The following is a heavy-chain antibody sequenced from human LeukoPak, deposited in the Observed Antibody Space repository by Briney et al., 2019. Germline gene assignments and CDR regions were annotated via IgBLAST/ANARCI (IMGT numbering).Heavy chain of an antibody. CDR3: ARGYSSSWNTWFDP. J-gene: IGHJ5*02. CDR2: ISSSSSTI. D-gene: IGHD6-13*01. CDR1: GFTFSSHS. V-gene: IGHV3-48*04. Sequence: GGSLRLSCAASGFTFSSHSMNWVRQAPGKGLEWVSYISSSSSTIYYADSVKGRFTVSRDNTKNSLYLQMNSLRAEDTAVYYCARGYSSSWNTWFDPWGQGTLVTVSS.